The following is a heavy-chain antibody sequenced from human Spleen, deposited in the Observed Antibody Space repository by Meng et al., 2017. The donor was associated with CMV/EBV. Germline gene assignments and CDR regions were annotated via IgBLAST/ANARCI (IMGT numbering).Heavy chain of an antibody. CDR2: MKSDENKI. J-gene: IGHJ4*02. D-gene: IGHD1-26*01. CDR1: GFTVSTHW. CDR3: ARVWDRTDPFDY. Sequence: EVQLVEFGGGLIRPGGSRRLSCEGSGFTVSTHWMHWARQAPGKGLEWISRMKSDENKINYADSVKGRFTISRDNDKNTLYLQMNSLRAEDTAVYYCARVWDRTDPFDYWGQGTLVTVSS. V-gene: IGHV3-74*01.